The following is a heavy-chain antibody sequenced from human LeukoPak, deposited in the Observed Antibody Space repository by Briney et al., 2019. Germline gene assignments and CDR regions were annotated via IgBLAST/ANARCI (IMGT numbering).Heavy chain of an antibody. CDR3: ARVDSSSWYPLDY. Sequence: SETLSLTCTVSGGFISSSSYYWGWIRQPPGKGLEWIGSIYYSGSTYYNPSLKSRVTISVDTSKNQFSLKLSSVTAADTAVYYCARVDSSSWYPLDYWGQGTLVTVSS. D-gene: IGHD6-13*01. V-gene: IGHV4-39*01. J-gene: IGHJ4*02. CDR2: IYYSGST. CDR1: GGFISSSSYY.